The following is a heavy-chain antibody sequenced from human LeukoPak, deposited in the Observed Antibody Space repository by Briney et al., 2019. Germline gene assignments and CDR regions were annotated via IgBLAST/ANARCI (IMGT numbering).Heavy chain of an antibody. Sequence: GGSMRPACAASGFTFSSYAMHWVRQAPGKGLEWVAVISYDGSNKYYADSVKGRFTTSRDNSKNTLYLQMNSLRAEDTAVYYCARDDGLVVVPAAMDYWGQGTLVTVSS. V-gene: IGHV3-30-3*01. J-gene: IGHJ4*02. D-gene: IGHD2-2*01. CDR1: GFTFSSYA. CDR3: ARDDGLVVVPAAMDY. CDR2: ISYDGSNK.